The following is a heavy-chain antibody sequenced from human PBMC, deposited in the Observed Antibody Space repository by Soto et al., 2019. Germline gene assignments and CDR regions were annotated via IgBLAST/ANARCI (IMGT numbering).Heavy chain of an antibody. CDR1: GFTFSSYW. CDR2: IKQDGSEK. V-gene: IGHV3-7*04. Sequence: PGGSLRLSCAASGFTFSSYWMSWVRQAPGKGLEWVANIKQDGSEKYYVDSVKGRFTISRDNAKNSLYLQMNSLRAEDTAVYYCSRVSESGGIVVVFDWFDPWGQGTLVTVSS. CDR3: SRVSESGGIVVVFDWFDP. J-gene: IGHJ5*02. D-gene: IGHD2-15*01.